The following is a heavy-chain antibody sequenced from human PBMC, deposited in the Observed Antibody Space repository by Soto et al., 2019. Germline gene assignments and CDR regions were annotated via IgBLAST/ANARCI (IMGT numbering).Heavy chain of an antibody. Sequence: SETLSLTCAVYGGSFSGYDWCWIRQPPGKGLEWIGEINHSGSTNYNPSLKSRVTISVDTSKNQFSLKLSSVTAADTAVYYCARCASSCSLGFWGQGTLVTVSS. CDR3: ARCASSCSLGF. V-gene: IGHV4-34*01. D-gene: IGHD2-15*01. CDR1: GGSFSGYD. CDR2: INHSGST. J-gene: IGHJ4*02.